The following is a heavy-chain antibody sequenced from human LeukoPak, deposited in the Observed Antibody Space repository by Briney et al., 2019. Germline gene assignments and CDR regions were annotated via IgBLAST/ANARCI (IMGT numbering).Heavy chain of an antibody. CDR2: INSDGTR. Sequence: GGSLRLSCAGSGFTFNNSWMNWVRQAPGKGLVWVSRINSDGTRSYADSVKGRFTISRDNAKNTLFLQMNSLRVEDTAVYFCASPRSGDRGGYHDPCDIWGQGTMVTVSS. V-gene: IGHV3-74*01. D-gene: IGHD3-22*01. CDR3: ASPRSGDRGGYHDPCDI. J-gene: IGHJ3*02. CDR1: GFTFNNSW.